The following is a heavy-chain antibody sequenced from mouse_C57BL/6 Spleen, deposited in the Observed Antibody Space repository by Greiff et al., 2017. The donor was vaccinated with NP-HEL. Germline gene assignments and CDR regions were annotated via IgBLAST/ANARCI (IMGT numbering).Heavy chain of an antibody. D-gene: IGHD2-3*01. J-gene: IGHJ2*01. CDR3: TTGWLLRRD. V-gene: IGHV14-4*01. Sequence: EVKLMESGAELVRPGASVKLSCTASGFNIKDDYMHWVKQRPEQGLEWIGWIDPENGDTEYASKFQGKATITADTSSNTAYLQLSSLTSEDTAVYYCTTGWLLRRDWGQGTTLTVSS. CDR1: GFNIKDDY. CDR2: IDPENGDT.